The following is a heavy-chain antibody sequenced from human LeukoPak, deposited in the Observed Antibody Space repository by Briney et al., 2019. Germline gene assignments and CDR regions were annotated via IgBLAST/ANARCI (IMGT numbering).Heavy chain of an antibody. CDR2: IYYSGST. CDR1: GGSISSGGYY. J-gene: IGHJ2*01. CDR3: ARLPTTVVTPIWYFDL. D-gene: IGHD4-23*01. Sequence: SQTLSLTCTVSGGSISSGGYYWSWNRQHPGKGLEWIGYIYYSGSTYYNPSLKSRVTISVDTSKNQFSLKLSSVTAADTAVYYCARLPTTVVTPIWYFDLWGRGTLVTVSS. V-gene: IGHV4-31*03.